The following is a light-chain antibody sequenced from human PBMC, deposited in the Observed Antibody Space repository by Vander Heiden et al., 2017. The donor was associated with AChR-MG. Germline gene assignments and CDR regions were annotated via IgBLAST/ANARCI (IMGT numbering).Light chain of an antibody. Sequence: FMLTQPPSVSESPGKTVTISCTGSGGSVASNYVQWYQQRPGSAPTTVIFENDHRPSGVPDRFYGSIDRSSNSASLTIAGLKTEDEAEYYCQSYDSDNPWVFGGGTKLTVL. CDR1: GGSVASNY. V-gene: IGLV6-57*02. CDR2: END. J-gene: IGLJ3*02. CDR3: QSYDSDNPWV.